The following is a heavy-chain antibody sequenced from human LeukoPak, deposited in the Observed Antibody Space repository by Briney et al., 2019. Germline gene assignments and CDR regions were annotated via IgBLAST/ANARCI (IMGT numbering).Heavy chain of an antibody. Sequence: SETLSLTCAVYGESFSGYYWSWIRQPPGKGLEWIGEINQSGRTNYKPSLKSRVTISADTSKNQFSLKLSSVTAADTAVYYCARGTGTTMGIDYWGQGTLVTVSS. CDR1: GESFSGYY. V-gene: IGHV4-34*01. CDR3: ARGTGTTMGIDY. D-gene: IGHD1-1*01. CDR2: INQSGRT. J-gene: IGHJ4*02.